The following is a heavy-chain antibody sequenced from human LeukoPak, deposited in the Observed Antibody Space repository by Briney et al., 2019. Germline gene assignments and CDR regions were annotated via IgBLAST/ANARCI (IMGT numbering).Heavy chain of an antibody. CDR2: ISGSGGST. V-gene: IGHV3-23*01. CDR1: GFTFSSYA. CDR3: ARSSGGYSGYDPFDY. J-gene: IGHJ4*02. D-gene: IGHD5-12*01. Sequence: PGGSLRLSCAASGFTFSSYAMSWVRQAPGKGLEWVSAISGSGGSTYYADSVRGRFTISRDNSKNTLYLQMNSLRAEDTAVYYCARSSGGYSGYDPFDYWGQGTLVTVSS.